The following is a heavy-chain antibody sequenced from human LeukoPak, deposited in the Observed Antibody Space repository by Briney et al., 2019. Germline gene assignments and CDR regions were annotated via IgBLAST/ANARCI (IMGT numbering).Heavy chain of an antibody. CDR2: ISGSGGST. J-gene: IGHJ4*02. D-gene: IGHD2-2*02. Sequence: GGSLRLSCAASGFTFSSYAMSWVRQAPGKGLEWVSAISGSGGSTHYADSVKGRFTISRDNSKNTLYLQMNSLRAEDTAVYYCARPRSVVPAAIHYFDYWGQGTLVTVSS. CDR3: ARPRSVVPAAIHYFDY. CDR1: GFTFSSYA. V-gene: IGHV3-23*01.